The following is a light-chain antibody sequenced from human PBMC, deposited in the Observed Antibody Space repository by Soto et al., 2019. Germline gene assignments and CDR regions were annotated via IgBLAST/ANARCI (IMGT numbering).Light chain of an antibody. CDR2: EGS. J-gene: IGLJ1*01. CDR1: SSDVGSYNL. CDR3: CSFAGDNVVYV. V-gene: IGLV2-23*01. Sequence: QSVLTQPASVSGSPGQSITISCTGTSSDVGSYNLVSWYQQHPGQAPKLMIYEGSKRPSGVSSRFSGSKSGNTASLTISGLQADDEADYYCCSFAGDNVVYVFGSGTKLTVL.